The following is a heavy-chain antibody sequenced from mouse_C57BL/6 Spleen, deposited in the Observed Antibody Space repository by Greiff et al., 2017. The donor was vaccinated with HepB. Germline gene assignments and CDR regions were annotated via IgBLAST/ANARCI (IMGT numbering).Heavy chain of an antibody. V-gene: IGHV1-62-2*01. Sequence: QVQLKQSGAELVKPGASVKLSCKASGYTFTEYTIHWVKQRSGQGLEWIGWFYPGSGSIKYNEKFKDKATLTADKSSSTVYMELSRLTSEDSAVYFCARHEEKGVYYYGSSYDYWGQGTTLTVSS. D-gene: IGHD1-1*01. CDR3: ARHEEKGVYYYGSSYDY. J-gene: IGHJ2*01. CDR1: GYTFTEYT. CDR2: FYPGSGSI.